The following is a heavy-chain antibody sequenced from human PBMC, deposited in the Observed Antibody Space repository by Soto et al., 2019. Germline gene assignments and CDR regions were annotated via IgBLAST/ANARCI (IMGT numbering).Heavy chain of an antibody. Sequence: PGGSLRLSCAASGFTFSDYYMSWIRQAPGKRLELVSYISSSGSTIYYADSVKGRFTISRDNAKNSLYLQMNSLRAEDTAVYYCARITIFGVVLSYYYYYYMDVWGKGTTVTVSS. CDR3: ARITIFGVVLSYYYYYYMDV. CDR2: ISSSGSTI. CDR1: GFTFSDYY. J-gene: IGHJ6*03. V-gene: IGHV3-11*01. D-gene: IGHD3-3*01.